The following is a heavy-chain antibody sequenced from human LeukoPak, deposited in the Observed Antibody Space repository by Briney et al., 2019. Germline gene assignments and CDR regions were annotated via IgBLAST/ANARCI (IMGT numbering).Heavy chain of an antibody. V-gene: IGHV1-2*02. CDR3: ARIKTYGDYKFDY. CDR1: GYTFTSYG. CDR2: INPNSGGT. Sequence: ASVKVSCKASGYTFTSYGISWVRQAPGQGLEWMGWINPNSGGTDYAQKFQGRVTMTRDTSISTAYMELSSLRSDDTAVYYCARIKTYGDYKFDYWGQGTLVTVSS. D-gene: IGHD4-17*01. J-gene: IGHJ4*02.